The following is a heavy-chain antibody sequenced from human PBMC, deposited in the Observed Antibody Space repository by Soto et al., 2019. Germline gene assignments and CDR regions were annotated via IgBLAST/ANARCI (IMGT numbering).Heavy chain of an antibody. V-gene: IGHV1-18*01. D-gene: IGHD3-16*02. CDR3: ARDYRTSWYYFDF. Sequence: ASVKVSCKASGYTFTNYGITWVRQAPGQGLEWMGWISGYDGNTHYVQNFQGRVTMTTDTSTNTVYMELRSLRSDDTAVYYCARDYRTSWYYFDFWGQGTLVTVSS. CDR2: ISGYDGNT. CDR1: GYTFTNYG. J-gene: IGHJ4*02.